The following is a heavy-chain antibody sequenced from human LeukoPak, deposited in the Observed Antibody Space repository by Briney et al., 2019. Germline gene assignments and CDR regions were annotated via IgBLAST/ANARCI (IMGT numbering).Heavy chain of an antibody. Sequence: PGGSLRLSCAASGFTFSSYGMHWVRQAPGKGLEWVAVIWYDGSNKYYADSVKGRFTISRDNSKNTLYLQMNSLRAEDTAVYYCAKAPPGYSSSWYYFDYWGQGTLVIVSS. D-gene: IGHD6-13*01. CDR3: AKAPPGYSSSWYYFDY. J-gene: IGHJ4*02. CDR2: IWYDGSNK. V-gene: IGHV3-33*06. CDR1: GFTFSSYG.